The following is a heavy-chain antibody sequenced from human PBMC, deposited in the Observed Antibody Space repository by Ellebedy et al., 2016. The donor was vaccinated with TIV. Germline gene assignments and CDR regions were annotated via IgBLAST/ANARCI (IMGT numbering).Heavy chain of an antibody. J-gene: IGHJ4*02. CDR2: ISANGGTT. D-gene: IGHD3/OR15-3a*01. V-gene: IGHV3-23*01. CDR3: ARRSTDFAFDS. Sequence: GESLKISCAASGFTFSTYPMTWVRQAPGKGLEWVSIISANGGTTYYADSVKGRFTISRDNSKNTLFLQMSSLRAEDTAVYFCARRSTDFAFDSWGQGTLVTVSS. CDR1: GFTFSTYP.